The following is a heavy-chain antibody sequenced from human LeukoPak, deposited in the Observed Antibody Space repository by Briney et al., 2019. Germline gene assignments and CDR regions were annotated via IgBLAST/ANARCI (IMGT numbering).Heavy chain of an antibody. CDR2: IYDSGST. V-gene: IGHV4-59*08. D-gene: IGHD1-20*01. CDR3: ARHQGSNWISPIDY. Sequence: SETLSLTCTVSGGSISSYYWRWLRQPPGRGLEWMGYIYDSGSTNYNPSLKSRVTISIDTSKNQFSLKLSSVTATDTALYYCARHQGSNWISPIDYWGQGTLVTVSS. CDR1: GGSISSYY. J-gene: IGHJ4*02.